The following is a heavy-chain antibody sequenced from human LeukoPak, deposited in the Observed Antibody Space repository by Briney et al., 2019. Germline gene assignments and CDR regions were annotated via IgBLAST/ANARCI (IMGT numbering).Heavy chain of an antibody. CDR1: GGSFSGYY. J-gene: IGHJ6*02. CDR3: AIAGRSTPYYYYGMDV. V-gene: IGHV4-34*01. CDR2: INHSGST. D-gene: IGHD2-2*01. Sequence: SETLSLTCAVYGGSFSGYYWSWIRQPPGKGLEWIGEINHSGSTNYNPSLKSRVTISVDTSKNRFSLKLSSVTAADTAVYYCAIAGRSTPYYYYGMDVWGQGTTVTVSS.